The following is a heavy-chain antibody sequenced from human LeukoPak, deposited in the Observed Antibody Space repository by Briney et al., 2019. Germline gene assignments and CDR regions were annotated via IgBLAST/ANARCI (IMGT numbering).Heavy chain of an antibody. J-gene: IGHJ6*03. CDR2: INPNSGGT. CDR3: ARLLFTVSPGGEYYMDV. CDR1: GYTFTSYA. Sequence: GASVKVSCKASGYTFTSYAMNWVRQAPGQGLEWMGWINPNSGGTNYAQKFQGRVTMTRDTSISTAYMELSRLRSDDTAVYYCARLLFTVSPGGEYYMDVWGKGTTVTVSS. V-gene: IGHV1-2*02. D-gene: IGHD4-11*01.